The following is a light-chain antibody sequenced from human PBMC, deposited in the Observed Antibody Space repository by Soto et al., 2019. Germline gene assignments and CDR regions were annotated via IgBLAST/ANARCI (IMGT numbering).Light chain of an antibody. CDR1: GSNIGNNY. CDR2: DNN. J-gene: IGLJ2*01. V-gene: IGLV1-51*01. Sequence: QSVLTQPPSVSAASGQKVTISCSGSGSNIGNNYVSWHQLLPGTAPKLLIYDNNERPSGIPDRFSASKSGTSATLVITGLQTGDEADYYCGTWDSSLSAVVFGGGTKLTVL. CDR3: GTWDSSLSAVV.